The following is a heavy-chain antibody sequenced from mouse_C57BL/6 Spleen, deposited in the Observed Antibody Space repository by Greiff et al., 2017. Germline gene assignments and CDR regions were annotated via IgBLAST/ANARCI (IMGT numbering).Heavy chain of an antibody. J-gene: IGHJ4*01. CDR1: GFNFNDYY. V-gene: IGHV14-2*01. D-gene: IGHD1-1*01. CDR3: ARSSLWYYGSREGYYYAMDY. Sequence: EVKLVESGAELVKPGASVKLSCTASGFNFNDYYMHWVKQRTEQGLEWIGRIDPEDGETKYAPKFQGKATITADTSSNTAYLQLSSLTSEDTAVYCCARSSLWYYGSREGYYYAMDYWGQGTSVTVSS. CDR2: IDPEDGET.